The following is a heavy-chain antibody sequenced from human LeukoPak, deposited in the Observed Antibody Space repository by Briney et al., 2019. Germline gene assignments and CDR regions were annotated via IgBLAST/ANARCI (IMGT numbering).Heavy chain of an antibody. CDR1: GDSISSCGYY. Sequence: PSQTLSLTCTVSGDSISSCGYYWIWIRQHPGGGLVWFGYIYYSGTTTYNPSLKSRVTISVATSKNQFSLNLSSVTAADTAVYYCARERGSYSVTFDYWGQGTLVTVSS. D-gene: IGHD1-26*01. CDR2: IYYSGTT. CDR3: ARERGSYSVTFDY. V-gene: IGHV4-31*03. J-gene: IGHJ4*02.